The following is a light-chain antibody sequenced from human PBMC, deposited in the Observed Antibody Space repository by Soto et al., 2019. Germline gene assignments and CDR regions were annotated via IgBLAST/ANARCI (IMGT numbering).Light chain of an antibody. CDR3: QQYDSSPRT. J-gene: IGKJ1*01. Sequence: EIVMTQSPATLSVSPGEGATLSCRASQSVSSYSLAWYQQKPGQAPRLVMYGTSNRATGIPDRFSGSGSGTDFTLTISRLEPEDFAVYYCQQYDSSPRTFGQGTKVDIK. CDR1: QSVSSYS. V-gene: IGKV3-20*01. CDR2: GTS.